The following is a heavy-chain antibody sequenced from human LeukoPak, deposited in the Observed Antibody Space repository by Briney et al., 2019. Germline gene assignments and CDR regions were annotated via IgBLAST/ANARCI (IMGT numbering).Heavy chain of an antibody. V-gene: IGHV3-30*04. D-gene: IGHD3-10*01. CDR3: ARPDYGSVTYYGYFGY. CDR1: GFTFSSYA. CDR2: ISYDGSNK. Sequence: PGGSLKLSCAASGFTFSSYAMHWVRQAPGKGLEWVSVISYDGSNKNYADSVKGRFTISRDNSKSTLYLQMNSLRAEDTAVYYCARPDYGSVTYYGYFGYWGQGTLVTVSS. J-gene: IGHJ4*02.